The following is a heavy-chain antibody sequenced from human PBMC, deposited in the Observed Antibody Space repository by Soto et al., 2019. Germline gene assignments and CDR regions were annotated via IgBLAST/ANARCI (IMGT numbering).Heavy chain of an antibody. V-gene: IGHV4-31*03. J-gene: IGHJ4*02. CDR3: ARARFQVLYGKPYFDS. CDR1: GGSITTGGSY. D-gene: IGHD2-2*02. CDR2: IYHSGNT. Sequence: PSETLSLTCTVSGGSITTGGSYWIWLRQHPGKGLEWIGNIYHSGNTYYNPSLKSRLTISVDTSKNHFSLMVDSVTAADTAVYYCARARFQVLYGKPYFDSWGQGTLVTVSS.